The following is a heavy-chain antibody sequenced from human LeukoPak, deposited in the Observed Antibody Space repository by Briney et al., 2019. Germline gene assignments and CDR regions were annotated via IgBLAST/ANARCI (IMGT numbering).Heavy chain of an antibody. CDR1: GFTFSSYG. J-gene: IGHJ4*02. D-gene: IGHD3-22*01. Sequence: PGRSLRLSCAASGFTFSSYGMHWVRQAPGKGLEWVAVISYDGSNKYYADSVKGRFTISRDNSKNTLYLQMNSLRAEDTAVYYCAKGPYYDSSGYADYWGQGTLVTVSS. V-gene: IGHV3-30*18. CDR2: ISYDGSNK. CDR3: AKGPYYDSSGYADY.